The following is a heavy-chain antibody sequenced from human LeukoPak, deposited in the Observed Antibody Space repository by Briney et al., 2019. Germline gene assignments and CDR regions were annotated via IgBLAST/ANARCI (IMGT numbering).Heavy chain of an antibody. V-gene: IGHV4-4*02. J-gene: IGHJ5*02. CDR1: GGSISSSNW. CDR3: ARTSFGVVIFFDL. CDR2: IYHSGST. D-gene: IGHD3-3*01. Sequence: PSETLSLTCAVSGGSISSSNWWSWVRQPPGKGLEWIGEIYHSGSTNYNPSLKSRVTISVDTSKNQFSLKLSSVTAADTAVYYCARTSFGVVIFFDLWGQGTLVTVSS.